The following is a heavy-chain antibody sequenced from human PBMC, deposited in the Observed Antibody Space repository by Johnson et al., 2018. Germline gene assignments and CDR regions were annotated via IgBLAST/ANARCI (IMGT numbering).Heavy chain of an antibody. J-gene: IGHJ6*03. Sequence: QVQLVQSGAEVKKPGASVKVSCKASGYTFTSYDINWVRQATGQGLEWMGWMNPKSGNTGYAQKFQGRVTMTRNTSISTAYMELSSLRSEVTAVYYCAREGEPYNWNDVDYYYYYMDVWGKGTTVTVSS. D-gene: IGHD1-20*01. V-gene: IGHV1-8*01. CDR1: GYTFTSYD. CDR3: AREGEPYNWNDVDYYYYYMDV. CDR2: MNPKSGNT.